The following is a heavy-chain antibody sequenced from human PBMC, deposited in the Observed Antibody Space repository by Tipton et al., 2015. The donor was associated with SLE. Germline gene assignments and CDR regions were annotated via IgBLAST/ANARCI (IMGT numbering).Heavy chain of an antibody. D-gene: IGHD6-19*01. CDR1: GGSFSVHY. V-gene: IGHV4-34*01. J-gene: IGHJ6*02. CDR2: IDHSGST. Sequence: TLSLTCAVYGGSFSVHYWSWSWIRQPPGKGLEWIGEIDHSGSTNYNPSLKSRVTISVDTSKNQFSLKLSSVTAADTAVYYCARYSSGWYYYYGMDVWGQGTTVTVSS. CDR3: ARYSSGWYYYYGMDV.